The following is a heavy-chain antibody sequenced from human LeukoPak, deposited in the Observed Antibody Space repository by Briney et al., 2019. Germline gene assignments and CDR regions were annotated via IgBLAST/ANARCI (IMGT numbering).Heavy chain of an antibody. J-gene: IGHJ4*02. V-gene: IGHV4-39*01. D-gene: IGHD6-6*01. CDR1: GGSINSDKYY. CDR3: ARHRGSSSLFDY. CDR2: VYYSGTT. Sequence: SETLSLTCNVSGGSINSDKYYWGWIRQPPGKGLEWIGNVYYSGTTYYNPSLKSRVTISVDTSKNQFSLRLNSVTAADTAVYYCARHRGSSSLFDYWGQGTLVTVSS.